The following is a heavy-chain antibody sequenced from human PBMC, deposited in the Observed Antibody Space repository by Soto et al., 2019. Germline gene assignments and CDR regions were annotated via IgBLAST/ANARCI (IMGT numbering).Heavy chain of an antibody. V-gene: IGHV4-39*01. Sequence: QLQLQESGPGLVKPSETLSLTCTVSGGSISSSSYYWGWIRQPPGKGLEWIGSIYYSGSTYYNPSLTSRVTISVDTSKNQFSLKLSSVTDADTAVYYCARHIAMAAAGTLRWFDPWGQGTLVTVSS. CDR1: GGSISSSSYY. J-gene: IGHJ5*02. D-gene: IGHD6-13*01. CDR3: ARHIAMAAAGTLRWFDP. CDR2: IYYSGST.